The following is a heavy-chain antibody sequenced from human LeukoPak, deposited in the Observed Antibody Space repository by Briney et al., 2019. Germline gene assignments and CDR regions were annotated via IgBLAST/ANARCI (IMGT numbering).Heavy chain of an antibody. CDR2: ISNDGGGT. CDR1: GFIFNNYG. J-gene: IGHJ1*01. CDR3: AKGSSGYFVEL. Sequence: GGSLRLSCAASGFIFNNYGLIWVPQAPGKGLEWVSAISNDGGGTNYADFVKGRFTIPRDNSKNTLCLQMNSLSAADRALYYCAKGSSGYFVELCGQRALVTVS. V-gene: IGHV3-23*01. D-gene: IGHD3-22*01.